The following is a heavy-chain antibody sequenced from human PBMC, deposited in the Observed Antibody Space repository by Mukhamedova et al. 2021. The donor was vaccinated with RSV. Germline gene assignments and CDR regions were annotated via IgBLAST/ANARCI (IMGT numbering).Heavy chain of an antibody. D-gene: IGHD3-10*01. CDR2: IWYDGSNK. CDR1: GFTFSSYG. V-gene: IGHV3-33*01. J-gene: IGHJ4*01. CDR3: AGTPTKVRGYFDY. Sequence: GFTFSSYGMHWVRQAPGKGLEWVAFIWYDGSNKYCADSVKGRFTISRDNSKNTLYLQMNSLRAEDTAVYYCAGTPTKVRGYFDYW.